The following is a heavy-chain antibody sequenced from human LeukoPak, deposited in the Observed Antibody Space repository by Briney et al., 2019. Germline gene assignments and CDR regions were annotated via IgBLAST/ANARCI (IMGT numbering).Heavy chain of an antibody. CDR3: ARSDTAMVMRY. D-gene: IGHD5-18*01. CDR1: GYTFTGYY. V-gene: IGHV1-2*04. J-gene: IGHJ4*02. CDR2: INPNSGGT. Sequence: ASVKVSCKASGYTFTGYYMHWVRQAPGQGLEWMGWINPNSGGTNYAQKFQGWVTMTRDTSISTAYMELSRLRSDDTAVYYWARSDTAMVMRYWGQGTLVTVSS.